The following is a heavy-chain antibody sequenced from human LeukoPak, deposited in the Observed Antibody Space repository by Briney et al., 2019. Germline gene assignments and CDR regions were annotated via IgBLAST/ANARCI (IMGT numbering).Heavy chain of an antibody. J-gene: IGHJ5*01. V-gene: IGHV3-30*02. D-gene: IGHD6-13*01. Sequence: GGSLRLSCAASGFTFSSHGIHWVRQAPGKGLERVAFIRYDGSNKYYADFVKGRFTVSRDSSKNTVYLQMDNLRAEDTAIYYCAKDAWPYSNTLNWFDSWGKGTLVTVSS. CDR2: IRYDGSNK. CDR3: AKDAWPYSNTLNWFDS. CDR1: GFTFSSHG.